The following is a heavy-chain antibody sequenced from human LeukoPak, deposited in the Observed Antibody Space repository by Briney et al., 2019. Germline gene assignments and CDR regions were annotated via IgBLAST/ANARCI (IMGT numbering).Heavy chain of an antibody. D-gene: IGHD2-2*01. CDR1: GFTFSSYW. Sequence: GGSLRLSCAASGFTFSSYWMSWVRQAPGKGLEWVANIKQDGSEKYYVDSVKGRFTISRDNAKNSLYLQMNSLRAEDTAVYYCARDREVVPAAWDYYYYGMDVWGQGTTVTVSS. CDR3: ARDREVVPAAWDYYYYGMDV. J-gene: IGHJ6*02. V-gene: IGHV3-7*01. CDR2: IKQDGSEK.